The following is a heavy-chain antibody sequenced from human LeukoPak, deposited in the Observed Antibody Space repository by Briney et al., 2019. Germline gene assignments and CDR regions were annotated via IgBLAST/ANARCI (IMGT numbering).Heavy chain of an antibody. D-gene: IGHD2-2*01. J-gene: IGHJ4*02. CDR2: IYYSGST. Sequence: TSETLSLTCTVSGGSISSYYWSWIRQPPGKGLEWIGYIYYSGSTNYNPSLKSRVTISVDTSKNQFSLKLSSVTAADTAVYYCARLSYCSSTSCSPGYYFDYWGQGTLVTVSS. CDR3: ARLSYCSSTSCSPGYYFDY. CDR1: GGSISSYY. V-gene: IGHV4-59*12.